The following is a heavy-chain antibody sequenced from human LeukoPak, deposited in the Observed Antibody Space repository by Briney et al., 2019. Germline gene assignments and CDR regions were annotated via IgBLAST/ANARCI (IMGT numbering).Heavy chain of an antibody. J-gene: IGHJ2*01. V-gene: IGHV4-4*07. CDR2: IYTSGST. CDR1: GGSISSYY. Sequence: SGTLSLTCTVSGGSISSYYWSWIRQPAGKGLEWIGRIYTSGSTNYNPSLKSRVTISVDRSKNQCSLNLSSVTAADTAVYYCARHDEGSGWYRSYIDLWGRGTLVIVSS. CDR3: ARHDEGSGWYRSYIDL. D-gene: IGHD6-19*01.